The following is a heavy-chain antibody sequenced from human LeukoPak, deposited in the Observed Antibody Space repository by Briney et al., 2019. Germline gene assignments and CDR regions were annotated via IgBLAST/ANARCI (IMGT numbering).Heavy chain of an antibody. CDR2: LWVDNSNE. CDR3: AKGRGPTPLGDAGADG. CDR1: VYKFYDYG. J-gene: IGHJ6*01. Sequence: SGGSLRLSCTPSVYKFYDYGTYCVRLPPQKGPECVAHLWVDNSNEHYAYYVKGRFFISRNDDENTLFLHMNSLTVEDTAVYYCAKGRGPTPLGDAGADGWVKGTAVGV. V-gene: IGHV3-33*06. D-gene: IGHD1-26*01.